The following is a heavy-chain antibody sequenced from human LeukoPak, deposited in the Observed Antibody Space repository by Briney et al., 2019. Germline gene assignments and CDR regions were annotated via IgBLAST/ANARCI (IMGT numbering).Heavy chain of an antibody. V-gene: IGHV3-23*01. CDR2: ISGSGGST. J-gene: IGHJ4*02. CDR3: AKGKYSSGGVPDY. CDR1: GFTFSSYA. D-gene: IGHD6-19*01. Sequence: GSLRLSCAASGFTFSSYAMSWVRQAPGKGLEWVSAISGSGGSTYYADSVKGRFTISRDNSKNTLYLQINSLRGEDTAVYYCAKGKYSSGGVPDYWGQGTLVTVSS.